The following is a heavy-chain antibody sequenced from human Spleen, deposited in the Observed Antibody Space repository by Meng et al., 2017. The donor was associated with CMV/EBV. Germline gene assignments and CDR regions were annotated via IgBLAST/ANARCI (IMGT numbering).Heavy chain of an antibody. J-gene: IGHJ3*02. CDR1: GFTFSNYA. Sequence: GGSLRLSCVASGFTFSNYAMHWVRHAPGKGLEWVSGISWNSGSIGYADSVKGRFTIFRDNAQNSLYLQMNSLRAEDTALYYCAKDIGDCSGGSCRSGAFDIWGQGTMVTFSS. D-gene: IGHD2-15*01. CDR2: ISWNSGSI. CDR3: AKDIGDCSGGSCRSGAFDI. V-gene: IGHV3-9*01.